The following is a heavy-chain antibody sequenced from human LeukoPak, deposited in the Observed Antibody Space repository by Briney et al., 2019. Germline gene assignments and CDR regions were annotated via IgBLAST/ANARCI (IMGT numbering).Heavy chain of an antibody. CDR2: ISGSGGST. V-gene: IGHV3-23*01. CDR1: GFTFSSNG. Sequence: PGGSLRLSCVASGFTFSSNGMYWVRQAPGKGLEWVSAISGSGGSTYYADSVKGRFTISRDNSKNTLYLQMNSLRAEDTAVYYCAKEGVTVDILTVARYFDYWGQGTLVTVSS. J-gene: IGHJ4*02. D-gene: IGHD3-9*01. CDR3: AKEGVTVDILTVARYFDY.